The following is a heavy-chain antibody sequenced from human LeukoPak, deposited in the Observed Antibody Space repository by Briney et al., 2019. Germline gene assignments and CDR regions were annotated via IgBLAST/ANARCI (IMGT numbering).Heavy chain of an antibody. V-gene: IGHV3-7*03. Sequence: PGGSLRLSCAASGFTFSSYWMSWVRQAPGKGLEWAANINQDGSEKYYVDSVKGRFTISRDNSKNTLYLQMNSLRAADTAVYYCATESPSCGGDCFGYWGQGTLVTVSS. CDR2: INQDGSEK. CDR1: GFTFSSYW. CDR3: ATESPSCGGDCFGY. D-gene: IGHD2-21*01. J-gene: IGHJ4*02.